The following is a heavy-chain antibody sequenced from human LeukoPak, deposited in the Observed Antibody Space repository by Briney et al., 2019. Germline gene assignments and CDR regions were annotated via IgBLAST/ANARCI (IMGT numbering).Heavy chain of an antibody. Sequence: ASVKVSCKASGYTFTGYYMHWVRQAPGQGLEWMGWINPNSGGTNYAQKFQGRVTMTRDTSISTAYMELSRLRSDDTAVYYCARVVAATTVLNWFDPWGQGTLVTVSS. D-gene: IGHD2-15*01. V-gene: IGHV1-2*02. CDR1: GYTFTGYY. J-gene: IGHJ5*02. CDR2: INPNSGGT. CDR3: ARVVAATTVLNWFDP.